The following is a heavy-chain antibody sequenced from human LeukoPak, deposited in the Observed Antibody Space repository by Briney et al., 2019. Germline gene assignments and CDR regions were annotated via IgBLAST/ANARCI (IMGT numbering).Heavy chain of an antibody. D-gene: IGHD3-16*01. CDR1: GFTFTSSA. J-gene: IGHJ5*02. Sequence: SVNVSCKASGFTFTSSAMQWVRQARGQRLEWIGWIVVGSGNTNYARKFQERVTITRDMSTSTAYMELSSLRSEDTAVYYCAADRIWGRENWFDPWGQGTLVTVSS. CDR3: AADRIWGRENWFDP. CDR2: IVVGSGNT. V-gene: IGHV1-58*02.